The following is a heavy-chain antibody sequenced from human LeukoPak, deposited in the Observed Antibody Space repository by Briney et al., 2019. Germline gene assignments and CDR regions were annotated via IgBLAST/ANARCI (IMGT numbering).Heavy chain of an antibody. J-gene: IGHJ6*02. Sequence: PSETLSLTCTVSGGSISSYYWSWIRQPPGKGLEWIGYIYYSGSTNYNPSLKSRVTISVDTSENQFSLKLSSVTAADTAVYYCARRVSSWNPNLYYYGMDVWGQGTTVTVSS. CDR3: ARRVSSWNPNLYYYGMDV. CDR1: GGSISSYY. D-gene: IGHD6-13*01. CDR2: IYYSGST. V-gene: IGHV4-59*01.